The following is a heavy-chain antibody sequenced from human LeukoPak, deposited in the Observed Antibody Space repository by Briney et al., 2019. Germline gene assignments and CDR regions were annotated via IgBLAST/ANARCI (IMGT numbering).Heavy chain of an antibody. J-gene: IGHJ4*02. CDR1: GGSISSGGYS. V-gene: IGHV4-30-2*01. CDR2: IYHSGST. CDR3: AREDGDYDGAYFDY. Sequence: SQTLSLTCAVSGGSISSGGYSWSWIRQPPGKGLEWIGYIYHSGSTYYNPSLKSRVAISVDRSKNQFSLKLSSVTAADTAVYYCAREDGDYDGAYFDYWGQGTLVTVSS. D-gene: IGHD4-17*01.